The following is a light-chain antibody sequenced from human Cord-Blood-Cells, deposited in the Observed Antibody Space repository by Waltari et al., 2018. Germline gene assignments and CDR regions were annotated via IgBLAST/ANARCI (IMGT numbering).Light chain of an antibody. V-gene: IGKV2-30*01. Sequence: DVVMPQSPLSLPVTLGQPASISCRSRQSLVYSYGNTYLNWFQQRPGQSPRRLIYKVSNRDSGVPDRFSGSGSGTDFTLKISRVEAEDVGVYYCMQGTHWPFTFGPGTKVDIK. CDR3: MQGTHWPFT. CDR2: KVS. J-gene: IGKJ3*01. CDR1: QSLVYSYGNTY.